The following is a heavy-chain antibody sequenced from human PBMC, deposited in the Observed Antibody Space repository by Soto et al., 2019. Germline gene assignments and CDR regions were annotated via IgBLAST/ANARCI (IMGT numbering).Heavy chain of an antibody. J-gene: IGHJ6*02. CDR3: AKVERPKYYDSSRYPARYYYYGLGV. Sequence: EVQLLESGGGLVQPGGSLRLSCAASGFTFSSYAMSWVRQAPGKGLEWVSAISGSGGSTYYADSVKGRFTISRDNSKNSLYLQMNSLRAEDAAVYYCAKVERPKYYDSSRYPARYYYYGLGVWGQGTTVTVSS. CDR1: GFTFSSYA. D-gene: IGHD3-22*01. V-gene: IGHV3-23*01. CDR2: ISGSGGST.